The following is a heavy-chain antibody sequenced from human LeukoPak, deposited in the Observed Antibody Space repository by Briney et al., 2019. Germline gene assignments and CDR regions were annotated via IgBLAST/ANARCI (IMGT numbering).Heavy chain of an antibody. D-gene: IGHD3-10*01. V-gene: IGHV3-74*01. J-gene: IGHJ4*02. CDR1: GFTFSSNW. Sequence: GGSLRLSCTASGFTFSSNWMHWVRQAPGKGLVGVSHISSDGSNIRYADSVKGRFTTSRDNAKNTLYLQMNSLRTEDTAVYYCARDQYGSTDYWGQGTLVTVSS. CDR3: ARDQYGSTDY. CDR2: ISSDGSNI.